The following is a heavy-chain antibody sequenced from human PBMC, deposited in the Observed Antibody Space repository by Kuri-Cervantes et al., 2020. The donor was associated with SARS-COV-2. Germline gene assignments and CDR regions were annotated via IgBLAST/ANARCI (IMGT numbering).Heavy chain of an antibody. D-gene: IGHD2-15*01. V-gene: IGHV3-11*01. CDR3: ARQGYCSGGSCYSGAMDV. Sequence: GGSLRLSCAASGFTFSDYYMSWIRQAPGKGLEWVSYIGSSGGIYMQYADSVKGRFTISRDNAKKSLYLEMNSLRAEDTAVYYCARQGYCSGGSCYSGAMDVWGQGTTVTVSS. J-gene: IGHJ6*02. CDR2: IGSSGGIYM. CDR1: GFTFSDYY.